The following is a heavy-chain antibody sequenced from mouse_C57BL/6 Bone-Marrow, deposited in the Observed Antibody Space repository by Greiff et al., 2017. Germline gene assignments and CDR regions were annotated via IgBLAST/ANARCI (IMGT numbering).Heavy chain of an antibody. V-gene: IGHV1-74*01. CDR2: LHPSDSDT. D-gene: IGHD1-1*01. Sequence: QVQLQQPGAELVKPGASVKVSCKASGYTFTSYWMHWVKQRPGQGLEWIGRLHPSDSDTNYNQKFKGKATLTVDKSSSTAYMQLSSLTSEDSAVXYCAISCTPVVADYWGQGTTLTVSS. CDR3: AISCTPVVADY. J-gene: IGHJ2*01. CDR1: GYTFTSYW.